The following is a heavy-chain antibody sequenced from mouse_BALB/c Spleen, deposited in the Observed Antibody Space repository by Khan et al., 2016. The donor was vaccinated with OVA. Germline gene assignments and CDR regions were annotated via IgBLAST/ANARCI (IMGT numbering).Heavy chain of an antibody. Sequence: EVELVESGGGLVQPGGSRKLSCAASGFTFSDYGMAWVRQAPGKGLEWVAFISDLADTTSYADTVTGRFTISRENAENTLYLEISSLRSEDTAIYYCARGGGTAAFAYWGLGTLVTVSA. CDR2: ISDLADTT. J-gene: IGHJ3*01. D-gene: IGHD1-2*01. CDR1: GFTFSDYG. CDR3: ARGGGTAAFAY. V-gene: IGHV5-15*02.